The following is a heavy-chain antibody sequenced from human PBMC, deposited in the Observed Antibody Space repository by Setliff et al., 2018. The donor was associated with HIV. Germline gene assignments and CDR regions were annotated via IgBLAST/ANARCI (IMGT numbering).Heavy chain of an antibody. Sequence: GGSLRLSCAAAGFTVSKAWMSWFRQTPGKGLEWVANINQDGSVEGYVDSVKGRFTISRDNAKSSLYLHINSLRAEDMAVYYCVGGFYAGYWGQGTLVTVSS. V-gene: IGHV3-7*01. CDR3: VGGFYAGY. D-gene: IGHD5-12*01. J-gene: IGHJ4*02. CDR1: GFTVSKAW. CDR2: INQDGSVE.